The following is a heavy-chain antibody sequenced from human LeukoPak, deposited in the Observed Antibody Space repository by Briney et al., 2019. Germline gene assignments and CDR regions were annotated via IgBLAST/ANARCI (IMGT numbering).Heavy chain of an antibody. Sequence: GGSLRLSCAASGFTVSSNYMSWVRQAPGKGLEWVSVVYSGGSTYYADSVKGRFTISRDNSKNTLYLQMNSLRAEDTAVYYCARGDFWSGYPTYWGQGTLVTVSS. J-gene: IGHJ4*02. CDR1: GFTVSSNY. V-gene: IGHV3-53*01. CDR2: VYSGGST. D-gene: IGHD3-3*01. CDR3: ARGDFWSGYPTY.